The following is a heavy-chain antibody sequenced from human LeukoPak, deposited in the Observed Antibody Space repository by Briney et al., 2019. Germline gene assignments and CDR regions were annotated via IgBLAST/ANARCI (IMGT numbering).Heavy chain of an antibody. V-gene: IGHV3-30*02. CDR3: AKDRSSSWSPFDY. CDR1: GLTFNPYW. J-gene: IGHJ4*02. Sequence: GGSLRLSCIGSGLTFNPYWMMWVRQAPGKGLEWVAFIRYDGSNKYYADSVKGRFTISRDNSKNTLYLQMNSLRAEDTAVYYCAKDRSSSWSPFDYWGQGTLVTVSS. D-gene: IGHD6-13*01. CDR2: IRYDGSNK.